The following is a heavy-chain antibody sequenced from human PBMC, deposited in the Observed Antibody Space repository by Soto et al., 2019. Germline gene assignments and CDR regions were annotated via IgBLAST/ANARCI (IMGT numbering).Heavy chain of an antibody. V-gene: IGHV1-18*01. CDR2: ISAHNGNT. CDR3: ARGRYGDY. J-gene: IGHJ4*02. D-gene: IGHD1-1*01. CDR1: GYTFTSYG. Sequence: QVHLVQSGAEVKKPGASVKVSCKCSGYTFTSYGITWVRQAPGQGLEWMGWISAHNGNTNYAQKLQGRVTVTRDTSTSTAYMELRSLRSDDTAVDYGARGRYGDYWGQGALVTVSS.